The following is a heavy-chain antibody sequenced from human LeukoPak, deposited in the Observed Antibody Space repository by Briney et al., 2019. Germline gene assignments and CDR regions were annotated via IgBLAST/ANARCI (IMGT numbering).Heavy chain of an antibody. J-gene: IGHJ5*02. CDR2: INPKSGRT. D-gene: IGHD3-3*01. CDR3: ARADFVDAGPYLIGP. V-gene: IGHV1-2*02. Sequence: ASVKVSCKASGYSFTDYYIHWVRQAPGQGLEWMGWINPKSGRTSSARKFQDRVTMTRDPSISTVYMDMAWLTSDDTAIYFCARADFVDAGPYLIGPWGQGTLVTVSS. CDR1: GYSFTDYY.